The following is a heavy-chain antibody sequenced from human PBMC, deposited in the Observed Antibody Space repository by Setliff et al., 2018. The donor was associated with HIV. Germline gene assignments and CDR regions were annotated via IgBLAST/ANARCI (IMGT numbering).Heavy chain of an antibody. V-gene: IGHV4-39*07. Sequence: SETLSLTCTVSGDSISSNNYYWGWIRQPPGKGPEWIGSIFYSETVYYGGRTYYSPSLKSRVTISVDTSQNQFSLKLSSVTAADTAIYYCARDDYMDVWGKGTTVTVSS. CDR1: GDSISSNNYY. J-gene: IGHJ6*03. CDR3: ARDDYMDV. CDR2: IFYSETVYYGGRT.